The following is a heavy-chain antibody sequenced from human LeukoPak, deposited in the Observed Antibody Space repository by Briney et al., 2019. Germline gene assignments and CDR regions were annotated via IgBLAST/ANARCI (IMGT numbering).Heavy chain of an antibody. CDR2: IYYSGST. CDR1: GGSISSYY. CDR3: ANYRSGGSCYSGGTGWFDP. Sequence: SETLSLTCTVSGGSISSYYWSWIRQPPGKGLEWIGYIYYSGSTNYNPSLKSRVTISVDTSKNQLSLKLSSVTAADTAVYYCANYRSGGSCYSGGTGWFDPWGQGTLVTVSS. J-gene: IGHJ5*02. V-gene: IGHV4-59*08. D-gene: IGHD2-15*01.